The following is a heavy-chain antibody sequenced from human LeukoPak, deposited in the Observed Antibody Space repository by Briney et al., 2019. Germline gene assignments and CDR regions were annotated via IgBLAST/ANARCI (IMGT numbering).Heavy chain of an antibody. J-gene: IGHJ4*02. Sequence: GGSLQISCKGSGYEFNSYWIGWARQMPGKGLEWMGIIYPGDSDTRYSPSFQGQVTISADKSISTAYLQWSSLKASDTAMYYCARQVTVVQPFDYWGQGTLVTVSS. D-gene: IGHD2-15*01. CDR1: GYEFNSYW. CDR3: ARQVTVVQPFDY. CDR2: IYPGDSDT. V-gene: IGHV5-51*01.